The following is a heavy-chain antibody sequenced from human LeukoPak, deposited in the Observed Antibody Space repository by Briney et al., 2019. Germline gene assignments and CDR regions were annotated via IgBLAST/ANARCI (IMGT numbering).Heavy chain of an antibody. J-gene: IGHJ4*02. CDR3: ARYPGGIAAAPGY. CDR1: GFTFSSYS. Sequence: GGSLRLSCAASGFTFSSYSMNWVRQAPGKGLEWVSSISSSSSYIYYADSVKGRFTISRDNAKNSLYLQMNSLRAEDTAVYYCARYPGGIAAAPGYWGQGTLVTVSS. D-gene: IGHD6-13*01. CDR2: ISSSSSYI. V-gene: IGHV3-21*01.